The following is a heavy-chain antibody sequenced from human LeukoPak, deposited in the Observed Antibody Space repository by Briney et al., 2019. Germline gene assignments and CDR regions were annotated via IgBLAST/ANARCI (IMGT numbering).Heavy chain of an antibody. CDR2: IYSGGST. CDR3: ARDYPYYYDGSGYYSFDY. D-gene: IGHD3-22*01. V-gene: IGHV3-66*01. Sequence: GGCVRLSCAASGYTVSTNYMSWVRQAPGKGLEWVSVIYSGGSTYYADSVKGRFTISRDNSKNTLYLQMNSLRAEDTAVYYCARDYPYYYDGSGYYSFDYWGQGTLVPVSS. J-gene: IGHJ4*02. CDR1: GYTVSTNY.